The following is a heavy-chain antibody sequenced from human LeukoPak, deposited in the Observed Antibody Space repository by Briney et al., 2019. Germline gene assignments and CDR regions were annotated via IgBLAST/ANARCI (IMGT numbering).Heavy chain of an antibody. J-gene: IGHJ3*02. V-gene: IGHV3-30*04. CDR2: MSYDGSNK. CDR1: GFTFSTYA. D-gene: IGHD1-14*01. Sequence: GGSLRLSCAASGFTFSTYAMHWVRQAPGKGLEWVAVMSYDGSNKYYADSVKGRFTISRDNSKNALYLQMNSLRPEDTAVYYCARDRANWYNTFDMWGQGTMVTVSS. CDR3: ARDRANWYNTFDM.